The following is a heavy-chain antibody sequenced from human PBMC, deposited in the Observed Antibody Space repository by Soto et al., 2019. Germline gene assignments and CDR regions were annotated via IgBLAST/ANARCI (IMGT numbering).Heavy chain of an antibody. CDR2: IYHSGST. CDR3: ARDLKAAQRRHYYYYYGMDV. D-gene: IGHD6-6*01. Sequence: SETLSLTCAVSGGSFSSSNCGSGVSQPPGKGMEWIGEIYHSGSTNYNPSLKSRVTISVDKSKNQFSLKLSSVTAADTAVYYCARDLKAAQRRHYYYYYGMDVWGQGTTVS. CDR1: GGSFSSSNC. J-gene: IGHJ6*02. V-gene: IGHV4-4*02.